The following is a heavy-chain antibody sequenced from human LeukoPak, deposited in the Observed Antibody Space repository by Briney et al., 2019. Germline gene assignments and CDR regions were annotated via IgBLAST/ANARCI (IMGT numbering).Heavy chain of an antibody. CDR1: GGSFSGYY. J-gene: IGHJ6*02. D-gene: IGHD6-13*01. V-gene: IGHV4-34*01. Sequence: SETLSLTCAVYGGSFSGYYWSWIRQPPGKGLEWMGEINHSGSTNYNPSLKSRGTISVDTSKNQFSLKLSSVTAADTAVYYCARERGSWYYYGMDVWGQGTTVTVSS. CDR2: INHSGST. CDR3: ARERGSWYYYGMDV.